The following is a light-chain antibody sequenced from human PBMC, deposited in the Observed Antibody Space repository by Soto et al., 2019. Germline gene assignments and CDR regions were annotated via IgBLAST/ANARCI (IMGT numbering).Light chain of an antibody. CDR1: SSDVGGYNY. CDR2: DVT. V-gene: IGLV2-11*01. J-gene: IGLJ2*01. CDR3: CSYAGSYSFEV. Sequence: QSALTQPRSVSGSPGQSVTISCTGTSSDVGGYNYVSWYQQHPGKAPKLMIYDVTKRPSGVPDRFSGSKSGNTASLTISGLQAEDEADYYCCSYAGSYSFEVFGGGTKPTVL.